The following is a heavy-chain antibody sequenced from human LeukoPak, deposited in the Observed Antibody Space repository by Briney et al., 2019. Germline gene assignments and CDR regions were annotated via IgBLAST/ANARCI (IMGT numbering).Heavy chain of an antibody. CDR3: ARQIYATMVRGILNWFDP. CDR1: GGSVSSRNYY. J-gene: IGHJ5*02. Sequence: PSETLSLTCTVSGGSVSSRNYYWGWLRQPPGKGLEWIGSIYSSGTTYYNPSLKSRVTISVDASKNQFSLKLTSLTAADTAVYYCARQIYATMVRGILNWFDPWGQGTRVTVSS. V-gene: IGHV4-39*01. CDR2: IYSSGTT. D-gene: IGHD3-10*01.